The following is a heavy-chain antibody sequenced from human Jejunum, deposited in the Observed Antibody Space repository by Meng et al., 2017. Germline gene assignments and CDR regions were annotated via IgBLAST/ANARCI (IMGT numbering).Heavy chain of an antibody. D-gene: IGHD6-19*01. CDR2: INAGNGNT. CDR3: AREGIAVAGPDY. V-gene: IGHV1-3*01. Sequence: QVQPVQSGAEVKKPGASVKVSCKASGYTFTSYAMHWVRQAPGQRLEWMGWINAGNGNTKYSQKFQGRVTITRDTSASTAYMELSSLRSEDTAVYYCAREGIAVAGPDYWGQGTLVTVSS. J-gene: IGHJ4*02. CDR1: GYTFTSYA.